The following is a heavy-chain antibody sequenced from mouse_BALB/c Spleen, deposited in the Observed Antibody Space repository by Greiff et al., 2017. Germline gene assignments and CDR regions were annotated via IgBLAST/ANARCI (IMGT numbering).Heavy chain of an antibody. J-gene: IGHJ3*01. V-gene: IGHV1S56*01. CDR1: GYTFTSYY. CDR3: ARDRATATFAY. Sequence: QVQLQQPGPELVKPGASVRISCKASGYTFTSYYIHWVKQRPGQGLEWIGWIYPGNVNTKYNEKFKGKATLTADKSSSTAYMQLSSLTSEDSAVYFCARDRATATFAYWGQGTLVTVSA. D-gene: IGHD1-2*01. CDR2: IYPGNVNT.